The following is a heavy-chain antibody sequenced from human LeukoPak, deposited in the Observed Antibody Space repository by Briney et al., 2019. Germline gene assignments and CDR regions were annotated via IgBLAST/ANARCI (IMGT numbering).Heavy chain of an antibody. CDR2: ISGSGGST. J-gene: IGHJ6*02. V-gene: IGHV3-23*01. CDR3: AGSGEWEPLLDI. Sequence: GGSLRLSCAASGFTFSSYAMSWVRQAPGKGLEWVSAISGSGGSTYYADSVKGRFTISRDNSKNTLYLQMNSLRAEDTAVYYCAGSGEWEPLLDIWGQGTTVTVSS. D-gene: IGHD3-10*01. CDR1: GFTFSSYA.